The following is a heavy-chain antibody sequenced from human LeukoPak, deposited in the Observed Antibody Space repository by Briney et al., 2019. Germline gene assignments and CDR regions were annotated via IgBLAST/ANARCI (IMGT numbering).Heavy chain of an antibody. V-gene: IGHV1-18*01. CDR2: ISAYNGNT. J-gene: IGHJ6*02. CDR3: ARAAGPRNYDFWSGYSPRGVYYYYGMDV. D-gene: IGHD3-3*01. Sequence: GASVKVSCKASGYTFTSYGISWVRQAPGQGLEWMGWISAYNGNTNYAQKLQGRVTMTTDTSTSTAYMELRSLRSDDTAVYYCARAAGPRNYDFWSGYSPRGVYYYYGMDVWGQGTTVTVSS. CDR1: GYTFTSYG.